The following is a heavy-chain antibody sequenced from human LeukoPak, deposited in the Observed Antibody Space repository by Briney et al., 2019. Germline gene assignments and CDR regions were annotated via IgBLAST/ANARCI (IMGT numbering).Heavy chain of an antibody. CDR3: VRGPHYGAYTDYFDY. D-gene: IGHD4-17*01. Sequence: GGSLRLSCAASGFTFSSYAMHWVRQAPGKGLEWVAVISYDGSNKYYADSVKGRFTISRDNSKNTLYLQMNSLRVEDTALYYCVRGPHYGAYTDYFDYWGRGTLVTVSS. J-gene: IGHJ4*02. CDR1: GFTFSSYA. V-gene: IGHV3-30*04. CDR2: ISYDGSNK.